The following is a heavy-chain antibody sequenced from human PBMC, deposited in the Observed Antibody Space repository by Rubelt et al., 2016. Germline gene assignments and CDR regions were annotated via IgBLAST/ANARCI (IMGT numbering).Heavy chain of an antibody. Sequence: QPPGKGLEWIGYFYYSGSTNYSPSLKSRVTMSVDTSKNHFYLKLSSVTAADTAVYYCARSQTGATLDAFDIWGLGTMVTVSS. V-gene: IGHV4-59*12. CDR3: ARSQTGATLDAFDI. D-gene: IGHD1-26*01. J-gene: IGHJ3*02. CDR2: FYYSGST.